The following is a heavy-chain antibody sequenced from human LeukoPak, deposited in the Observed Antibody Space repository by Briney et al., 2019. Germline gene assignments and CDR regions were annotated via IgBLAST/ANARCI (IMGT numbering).Heavy chain of an antibody. CDR1: GFTFDDYG. CDR3: AAGYSSSWENYYFDY. CDR2: INWNGGST. D-gene: IGHD6-13*01. Sequence: PGGSLRLSCAASGFTFDDYGMSWVRQAPGKGLEWVSGINWNGGSTGYADSVKGRFTISRDNAKNSLYLQMNSLRAADTALYYCAAGYSSSWENYYFDYWGQGTLVTVSS. V-gene: IGHV3-20*04. J-gene: IGHJ4*02.